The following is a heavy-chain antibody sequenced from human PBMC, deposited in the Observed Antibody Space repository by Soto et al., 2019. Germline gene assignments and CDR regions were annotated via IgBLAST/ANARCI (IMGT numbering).Heavy chain of an antibody. CDR3: ARGGGSRWSRYYYGMDV. CDR2: INHSGST. V-gene: IGHV4-34*01. Sequence: QVQLQQWGAGLLKPSETLSLTCAVYGGSFSGYYWSWIRQPPGKGLEWIGEINHSGSTNYNPSLKSRVTISVDATKNQFSRKLSSVTAADTAVYYWARGGGSRWSRYYYGMDVWGQGTTVTVSS. D-gene: IGHD2-15*01. CDR1: GGSFSGYY. J-gene: IGHJ6*02.